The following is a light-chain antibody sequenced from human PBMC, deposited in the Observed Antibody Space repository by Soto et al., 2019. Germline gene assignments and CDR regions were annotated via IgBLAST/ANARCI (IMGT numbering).Light chain of an antibody. CDR3: QQYNDWPRT. J-gene: IGKJ1*01. V-gene: IGKV3-15*01. CDR2: GAS. CDR1: QSVSSN. Sequence: EIVMTQSPATLSVSPGERATLSCRASQSVSSNLAWYQQKPGQAPRLLFYGASTRATGIPARFSGSGSGTEFTLTLGSLQSEDFAVYYCQQYNDWPRTFGQGTKVEIE.